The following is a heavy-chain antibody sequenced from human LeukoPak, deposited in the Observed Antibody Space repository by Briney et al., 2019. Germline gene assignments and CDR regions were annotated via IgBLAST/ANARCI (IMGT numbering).Heavy chain of an antibody. V-gene: IGHV3-7*01. CDR1: GFTFSSYW. J-gene: IGHJ4*02. CDR2: IKQDGSEK. D-gene: IGHD3-9*01. CDR3: ARDIYDILTGYYATGY. Sequence: PGGFLRLSCAASGFTFSSYWMSWVHQAPGKGLEWVANIKQDGSEKYYVDSVKGRFTISRDNAKNSLYLQMNSLRAEDTAVYYCARDIYDILTGYYATGYWGQGTLVTVSS.